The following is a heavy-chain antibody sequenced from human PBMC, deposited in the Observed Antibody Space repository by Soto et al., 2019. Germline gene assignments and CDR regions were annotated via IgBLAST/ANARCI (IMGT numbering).Heavy chain of an antibody. D-gene: IGHD6-13*01. V-gene: IGHV3-23*01. CDR2: ISGSGGST. J-gene: IGHJ5*02. Sequence: GGSLRLSCAASGFSFSSYAMSWVRQAPGKGLEWVSAISGSGGSTYYADSVKGRFTISRDNSKNTLYLQMNSLRAEDTAVYYCAKLQFGSSLLEQQLVRGGFPTWGQGTLVTVSS. CDR1: GFSFSSYA. CDR3: AKLQFGSSLLEQQLVRGGFPT.